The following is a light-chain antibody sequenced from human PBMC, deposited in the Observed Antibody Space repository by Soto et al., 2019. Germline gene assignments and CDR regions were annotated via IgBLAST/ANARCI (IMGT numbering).Light chain of an antibody. J-gene: IGLJ2*01. CDR1: SSDVGGYNY. V-gene: IGLV2-8*01. Sequence: QSVLTQPPSASGSPGQSVTISCTGTSSDVGGYNYVSWYQQHPGKGPKLMIYEVSKRPSGVPDRFSGSKSGNTASLTVSGLQAEDEADYYCSSYAGSYVVFGGGTKLTVL. CDR3: SSYAGSYVV. CDR2: EVS.